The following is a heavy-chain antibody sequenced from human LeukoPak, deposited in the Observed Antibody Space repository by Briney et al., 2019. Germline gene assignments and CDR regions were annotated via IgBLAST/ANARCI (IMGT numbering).Heavy chain of an antibody. D-gene: IGHD2-15*01. CDR3: TRGIYSSGGSIAFDY. J-gene: IGHJ4*02. V-gene: IGHV3-74*01. CDR2: INSDGSST. Sequence: GGSLRLSGAASGFTLSSYWMHWVRQAPGKGLVWVSRINSDGSSTGYADSVKGRFTFSRDNAKNTLYLEMNSLRAEDTAVYYCTRGIYSSGGSIAFDYWGQGTLVTVSS. CDR1: GFTLSSYW.